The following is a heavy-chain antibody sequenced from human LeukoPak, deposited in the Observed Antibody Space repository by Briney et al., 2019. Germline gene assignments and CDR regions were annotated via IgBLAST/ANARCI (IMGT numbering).Heavy chain of an antibody. J-gene: IGHJ4*02. CDR1: GFTFSSDG. CDR2: IWYDGSND. CDR3: ARESGGYGNGFYFDY. V-gene: IGHV3-33*01. D-gene: IGHD5-18*01. Sequence: AGRSLRLSCAASGFTFSSDGMHWVRQAPGKGLEWVAVIWYDGSNDFYADSVKGRFTISRDNSKNTLYLQMNSLRAEDTAMYYCARESGGYGNGFYFDYWGQGTLVTVSS.